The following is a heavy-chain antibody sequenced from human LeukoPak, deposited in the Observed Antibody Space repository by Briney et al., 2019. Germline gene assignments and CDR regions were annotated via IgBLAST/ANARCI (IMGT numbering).Heavy chain of an antibody. D-gene: IGHD2-8*01. Sequence: PSQTLSLTCTISGGSISGGHYFWSWIRQPAGKGLEWIGRIYTGGGTNYNPSLKSRVTISIDTSKNQFSLKLSSVTAADTAMYYCARALCTNGICEWFDPWGQGTLVTVSS. V-gene: IGHV4-61*02. CDR3: ARALCTNGICEWFDP. J-gene: IGHJ5*02. CDR1: GGSISGGHYF. CDR2: IYTGGGT.